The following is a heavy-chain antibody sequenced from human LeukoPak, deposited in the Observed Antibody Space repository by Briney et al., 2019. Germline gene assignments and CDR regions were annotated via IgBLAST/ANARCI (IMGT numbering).Heavy chain of an antibody. Sequence: SQTLSLTCAISGDSVSSNSAAWNWIRQSPSRGLEWLGRTYYRSKGYNDYAVSVKSRITINPDTSKNQFSLQLSSVTAADTAVYYCATRWGGYYDSSGYYILGTTDYWGQGTLVTVSS. CDR3: ATRWGGYYDSSGYYILGTTDY. V-gene: IGHV6-1*01. CDR2: TYYRSKGYN. D-gene: IGHD3-22*01. J-gene: IGHJ4*02. CDR1: GDSVSSNSAA.